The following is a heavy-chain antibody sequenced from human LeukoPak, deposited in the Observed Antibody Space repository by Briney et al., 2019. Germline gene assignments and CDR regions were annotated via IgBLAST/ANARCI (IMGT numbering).Heavy chain of an antibody. V-gene: IGHV3-21*01. CDR1: GFTFSNSA. CDR3: ARDPLRYLRVGHYDY. J-gene: IGHJ4*02. D-gene: IGHD3-9*01. CDR2: IDYDSSHI. Sequence: GGSLRLSCAASGFTFSNSAMNWVRQVPGKGLEWVSSIDYDSSHIYYAASVRGRFTISRDNARNSVYLQMNSLRVEDTAIYYCARDPLRYLRVGHYDYWGQGTLVAVSS.